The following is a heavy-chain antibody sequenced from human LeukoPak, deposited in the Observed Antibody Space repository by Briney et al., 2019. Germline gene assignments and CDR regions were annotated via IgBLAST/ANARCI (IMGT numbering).Heavy chain of an antibody. V-gene: IGHV3-33*01. CDR3: ARDPQLEHLFDY. CDR1: GFTFSSYG. J-gene: IGHJ4*02. CDR2: IWYDGSNK. D-gene: IGHD1-1*01. Sequence: GGSLRLSCAASGFTFSSYGMHWVRQAPGKGLEWVAVIWYDGSNKYYADSVKGRFIISRDNSKNTLYLQMNSLRAEDTAVYYCARDPQLEHLFDYWGQGTLVTVSS.